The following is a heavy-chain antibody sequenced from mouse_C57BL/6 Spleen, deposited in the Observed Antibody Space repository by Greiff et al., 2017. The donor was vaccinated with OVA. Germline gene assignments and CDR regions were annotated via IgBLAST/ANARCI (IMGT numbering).Heavy chain of an antibody. V-gene: IGHV2-6-1*01. CDR2: IWSDGST. J-gene: IGHJ4*01. D-gene: IGHD2-5*01. Sequence: VKLMESGPGLVAPSQSLSITCTVSGFSLTSYGVHWVRQPPGKGLEWLVVIWSDGSTTYNSALKSRLSISKDNSKSQVFLKMNSLQTDDTAMYYGARHQTYYSNYYAMDYWGQGTSVTVSS. CDR3: ARHQTYYSNYYAMDY. CDR1: GFSLTSYG.